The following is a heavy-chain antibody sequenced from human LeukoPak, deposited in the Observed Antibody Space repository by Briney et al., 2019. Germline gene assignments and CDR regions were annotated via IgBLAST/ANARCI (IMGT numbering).Heavy chain of an antibody. CDR2: IRYDAANQ. J-gene: IGHJ4*02. V-gene: IGHV3-30*02. D-gene: IGHD6-19*01. Sequence: GGSLRLSCGASGFDFSNNGMHWVRQAPGKGLEWVAFIRYDAANQYYADSVKGRFTISRDNSKKTLYLQMDSLRYEDTGIHQCAKDIAVSDSYFDYWGQGTLVIVSS. CDR1: GFDFSNNG. CDR3: AKDIAVSDSYFDY.